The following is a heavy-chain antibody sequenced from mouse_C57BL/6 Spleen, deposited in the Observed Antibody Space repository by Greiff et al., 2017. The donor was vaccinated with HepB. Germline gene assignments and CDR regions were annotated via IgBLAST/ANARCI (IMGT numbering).Heavy chain of an antibody. V-gene: IGHV1-53*01. CDR1: GYTFTSYW. Sequence: VQLQQPGTELVKPGASVKLSCKASGYTFTSYWMHWVKQRPGQGLEWIGNINPSNGGTNYNEKFKSKATLTVDKSSTTSYMQLSSLTSEDSAVYYCARVGTGYYFDDWGQGTTLTVSS. CDR3: ARVGTGYYFDD. J-gene: IGHJ2*01. D-gene: IGHD4-1*01. CDR2: INPSNGGT.